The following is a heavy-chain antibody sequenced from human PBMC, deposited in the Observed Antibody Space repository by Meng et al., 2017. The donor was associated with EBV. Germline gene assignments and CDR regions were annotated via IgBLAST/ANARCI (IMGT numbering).Heavy chain of an antibody. J-gene: IGHJ4*02. CDR2: ISAYNGNT. V-gene: IGHV1-18*04. D-gene: IGHD1-26*01. CDR3: ARVEVGITSGDY. Sequence: GGEGKRPGASVSVSCTASGYTFTAYYIPGVRQAPGHGLEWMGWISAYNGNTNYAQTHQGRLTMTTDTSTSTAYMELRSLRSDDTAVYYCARVEVGITSGDYWGQGTLVTVSS. CDR1: GYTFTAYY.